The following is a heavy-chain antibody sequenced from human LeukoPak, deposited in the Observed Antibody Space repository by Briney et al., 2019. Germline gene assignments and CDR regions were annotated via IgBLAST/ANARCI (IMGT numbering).Heavy chain of an antibody. CDR2: ISGSGGST. D-gene: IGHD6-19*01. CDR1: GFTFSSYA. J-gene: IGHJ3*02. V-gene: IGHV3-23*01. CDR3: ATVDVSSGFLAQNNDAFDI. Sequence: HPGGSLRLSCAASGFTFSSYAMSWVRQAPGKGLEWVSAISGSGGSTYYADSVKGRFTISRDNSKNTLYLQMNSLRAEDTAVYYCATVDVSSGFLAQNNDAFDIWGQGTMVTVSS.